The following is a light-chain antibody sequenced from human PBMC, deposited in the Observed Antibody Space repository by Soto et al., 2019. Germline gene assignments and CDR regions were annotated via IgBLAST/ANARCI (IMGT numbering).Light chain of an antibody. CDR3: QAWDRNTLV. CDR1: KLGDKY. CDR2: EDK. J-gene: IGLJ2*01. Sequence: SYELTQPPSVSVSPGQTVSITCSGDKLGDKYAFWYQQRPGQSPVLVIYEDKKRPSGIPERLSGSNSGDTATLTISGTQAMDEGDYFCQAWDRNTLVFGGGTKLTVL. V-gene: IGLV3-1*01.